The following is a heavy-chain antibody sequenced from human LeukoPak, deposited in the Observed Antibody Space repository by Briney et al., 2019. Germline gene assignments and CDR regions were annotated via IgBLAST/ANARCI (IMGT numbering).Heavy chain of an antibody. J-gene: IGHJ4*02. D-gene: IGHD3-10*01. CDR3: ARVSPKFRWPFGHERKEYYFDY. V-gene: IGHV4-39*07. CDR2: IYYSGST. CDR1: GGSISSSSYY. Sequence: PSETLSLTCTVSGGSISSSSYYWGWIRQPPGKRLEWIGSIYYSGSTYYNPSLKSRVTISVDTSKNQFSLKLSSVTAADTAVYYCARVSPKFRWPFGHERKEYYFDYWGQGTLVTVSS.